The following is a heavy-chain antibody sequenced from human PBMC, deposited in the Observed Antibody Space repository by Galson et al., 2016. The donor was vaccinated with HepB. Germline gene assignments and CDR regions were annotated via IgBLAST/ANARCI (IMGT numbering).Heavy chain of an antibody. V-gene: IGHV3-30*18. CDR1: GFTLRTQG. J-gene: IGHJ4*02. CDR2: ISYDGSDK. Sequence: PRHPCGAPGFTLRTQGLPWVRQDPGKGLGWVAIISYDGSDKYYPESVRGRFTNSRDNSKNTLYLQMNSLRAADTAVYYCAKGWDDGSYASYFDFGGQGNLVTVSS. D-gene: IGHD3-16*01. CDR3: AKGWDDGSYASYFDF.